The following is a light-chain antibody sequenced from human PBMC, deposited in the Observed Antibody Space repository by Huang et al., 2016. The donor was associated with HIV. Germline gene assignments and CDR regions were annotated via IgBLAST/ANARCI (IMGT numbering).Light chain of an antibody. Sequence: DIQMTQSPSSLSASVVDRFTITCRASQSITTSLNWYQQKSGKAPKLLIYSASSLQSGVPSRFSGSGFGTDFTLTISSLQPEDFATYYCQQSYTPLLTFGPGTKVDIK. CDR2: SAS. V-gene: IGKV1-39*01. CDR3: QQSYTPLLT. CDR1: QSITTS. J-gene: IGKJ3*01.